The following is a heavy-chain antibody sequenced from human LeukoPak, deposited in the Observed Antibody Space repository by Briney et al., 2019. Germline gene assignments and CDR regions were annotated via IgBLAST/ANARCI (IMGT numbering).Heavy chain of an antibody. CDR3: ARLSLWWNNYFYYYMDV. CDR1: GFTFSDYY. CDR2: ISSSGSTI. D-gene: IGHD2-21*01. J-gene: IGHJ6*03. Sequence: GGSLRLSCAASGFTFSDYYMSWIRQAPGKGLEWVSYISSSGSTIYYADSVKGRFTISRDNAKNSLYLQMNSLRAEDTAVYYCARLSLWWNNYFYYYMDVWGKGTTVTVSS. V-gene: IGHV3-11*04.